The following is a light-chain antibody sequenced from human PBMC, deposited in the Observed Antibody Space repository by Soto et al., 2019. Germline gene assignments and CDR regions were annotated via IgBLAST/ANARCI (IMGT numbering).Light chain of an antibody. CDR1: SXVVGSHKL. CDR2: EAY. V-gene: IGLV2-23*01. Sequence: QSVLAQPASVSGSPGQSITISCTGTSXVVGSHKLVSWYQQYPGNAPKLIIFEAYKRPSGVSNRFSGSKSGSTASLTISGLQAEDEADYYCCSNAVGSTYVFGTGTKVTVL. J-gene: IGLJ1*01. CDR3: CSNAVGSTYV.